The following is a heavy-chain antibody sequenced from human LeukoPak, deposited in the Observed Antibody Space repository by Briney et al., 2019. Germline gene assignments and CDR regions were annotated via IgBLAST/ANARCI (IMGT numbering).Heavy chain of an antibody. V-gene: IGHV3-30*02. Sequence: GGSLRLSCAASGFTFSSYSMNWVRQAPGKGLEWVAFIRYDGSNKYYADSVKGRFTISRDNSKNTLYLQMNSLRAEDTAVYYCAKLYGYCSSTSCSDYWGQGTLVTVSS. CDR2: IRYDGSNK. CDR1: GFTFSSYS. CDR3: AKLYGYCSSTSCSDY. D-gene: IGHD2-2*01. J-gene: IGHJ4*02.